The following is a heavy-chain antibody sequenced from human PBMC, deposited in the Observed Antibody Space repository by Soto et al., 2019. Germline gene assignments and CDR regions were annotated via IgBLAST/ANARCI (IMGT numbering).Heavy chain of an antibody. D-gene: IGHD3-3*01. J-gene: IGHJ4*02. V-gene: IGHV1-69*06. Sequence: SVKVSCKASGVTFSSYAISWVRQAPGQGLEWMGGIIPIFGTANYAQKFQGRVTITADKSTSTAYMELSSLRSEDTAVYYCARGVRGFGVVAYFDYWGQGTLVTVSS. CDR1: GVTFSSYA. CDR2: IIPIFGTA. CDR3: ARGVRGFGVVAYFDY.